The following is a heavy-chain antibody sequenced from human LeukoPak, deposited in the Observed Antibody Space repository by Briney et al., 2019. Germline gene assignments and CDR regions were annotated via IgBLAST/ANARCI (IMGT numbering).Heavy chain of an antibody. CDR1: GASISNYY. CDR3: ARFGGSGDTRGYFDN. D-gene: IGHD2-15*01. Sequence: ASETLSLTCIVSGASISNYYWSWIRQPAGKGPEWIGRIYNGGSTNYNSSLRSRIIMSLDTSKNQFSLKLTFVTAAGTAVYYCARFGGSGDTRGYFDNWGQGTPVTVSS. CDR2: IYNGGST. V-gene: IGHV4-4*07. J-gene: IGHJ4*02.